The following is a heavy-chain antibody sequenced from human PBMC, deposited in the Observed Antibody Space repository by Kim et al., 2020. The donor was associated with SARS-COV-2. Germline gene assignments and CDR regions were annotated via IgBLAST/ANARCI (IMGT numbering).Heavy chain of an antibody. CDR2: INPSGGST. J-gene: IGHJ6*02. D-gene: IGHD2-15*01. Sequence: ASVKVSCKASGYTFTSYYMHWVRQAPGQGLEWMGIINPSGGSTSYAQKFQGRVTMTRDTSTSTVYMELSSLRSEDTAVYYCARGGGNPPYYYYGIDVWGQGTTVTVSS. CDR1: GYTFTSYY. V-gene: IGHV1-46*01. CDR3: ARGGGNPPYYYYGIDV.